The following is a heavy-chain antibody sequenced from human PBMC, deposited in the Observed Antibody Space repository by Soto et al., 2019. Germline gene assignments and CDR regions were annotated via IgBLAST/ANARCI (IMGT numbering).Heavy chain of an antibody. CDR1: GFTFSDHY. D-gene: IGHD5-12*01. Sequence: EVQLVESGGGVVQPGGSLRLSCVASGFTFSDHYLDWVRQAPGKGLEWVARSRDRVHGYSTEYAASVKDRFTISRDNSQNSLYLQMNNLRTDDTAVYYCARRLQYSADAGFFDCWGQGTLVTVSS. CDR2: SRDRVHGYST. J-gene: IGHJ4*02. CDR3: ARRLQYSADAGFFDC. V-gene: IGHV3-72*01.